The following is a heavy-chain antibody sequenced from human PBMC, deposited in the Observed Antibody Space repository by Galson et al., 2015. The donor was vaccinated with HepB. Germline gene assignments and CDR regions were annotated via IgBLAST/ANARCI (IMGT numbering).Heavy chain of an antibody. J-gene: IGHJ4*02. V-gene: IGHV3-66*01. Sequence: SLRLSCAASGFTVSSNYMSWVRQAPGKGLEWVSVICSGGSTYYADSVKGRFTISRDNSKNTLYLQMNSLRAEDTAVYYCARVPGYCSSTSCFYFDYWGQGTLVTVSS. D-gene: IGHD2-2*01. CDR2: ICSGGST. CDR3: ARVPGYCSSTSCFYFDY. CDR1: GFTVSSNY.